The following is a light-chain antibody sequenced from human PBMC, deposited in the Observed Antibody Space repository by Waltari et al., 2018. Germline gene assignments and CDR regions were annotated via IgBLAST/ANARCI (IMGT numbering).Light chain of an antibody. V-gene: IGKV1-17*03. J-gene: IGKJ4*01. CDR3: LQHSSYPFT. Sequence: DIQMTQSPSAMSESVGDRVTITCRASQGISHYLVWFQQKPGKVPQRLIYDASSLQSGVPSRFSGSGSGTQFTLTISSLQPEDFATYYCLQHSSYPFTFGGGTKVDIK. CDR2: DAS. CDR1: QGISHY.